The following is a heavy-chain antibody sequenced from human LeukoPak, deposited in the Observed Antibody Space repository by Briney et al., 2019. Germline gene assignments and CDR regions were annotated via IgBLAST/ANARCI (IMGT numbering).Heavy chain of an antibody. CDR1: GGSISSSSYY. CDR2: IYYSGST. Sequence: PSETLSLTCTVSGGSISSSSYYWGWIRQPPGKGLEWIGSIYYSGSTYYNPSLKSRVTISVDTSKNQFSLKLSSVTAADTAVYYCARGPPSVRYCSSTSCYISGRYYYYYGMDVWGQGTTVTVSS. CDR3: ARGPPSVRYCSSTSCYISGRYYYYYGMDV. J-gene: IGHJ6*02. D-gene: IGHD2-2*02. V-gene: IGHV4-39*01.